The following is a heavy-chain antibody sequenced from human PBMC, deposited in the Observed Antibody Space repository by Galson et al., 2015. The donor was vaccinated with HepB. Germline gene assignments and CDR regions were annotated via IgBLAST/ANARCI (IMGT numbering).Heavy chain of an antibody. Sequence: SVKVSCKASGYTFTSYGISWVRQAPGQGLEWMGWISAYNGNTNYAQKLQGRVTMTTDTSTSTAYMELRSLRSDDTAVYYCARGCGGDCYYWYFDLWGRGTLVTVSS. D-gene: IGHD2-21*02. CDR2: ISAYNGNT. J-gene: IGHJ2*01. V-gene: IGHV1-18*01. CDR1: GYTFTSYG. CDR3: ARGCGGDCYYWYFDL.